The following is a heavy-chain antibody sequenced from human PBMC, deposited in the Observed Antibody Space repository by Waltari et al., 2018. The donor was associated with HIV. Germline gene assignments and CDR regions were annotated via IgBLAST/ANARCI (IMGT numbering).Heavy chain of an antibody. CDR1: GFTLSAYG. J-gene: IGHJ6*02. Sequence: QVQLVESGGGVVQPGRCLRRALGAAGFTLSAYGWPWFRQAPGKGLEWVAVISYDGSNKYYADSVKGRFTISRDNSKNTLYLQMNSLRAEDTAVYYCAKDARFLDLDYYYGMDVWGQGTTVTVSS. V-gene: IGHV3-30*18. D-gene: IGHD3-3*01. CDR2: ISYDGSNK. CDR3: AKDARFLDLDYYYGMDV.